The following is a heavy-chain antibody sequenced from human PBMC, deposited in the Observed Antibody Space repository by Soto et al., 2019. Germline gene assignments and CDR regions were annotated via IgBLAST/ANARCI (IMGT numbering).Heavy chain of an antibody. CDR1: GYTFTSYG. Sequence: ASVKVSCKASGYTFTSYGISWVRQAPGQGLEWMGIINPSGGSTSYAQKFQGRVTMTRDTSTSTVYMELSSLRSEDTAVYYCARDSVVATLDYYGMDVWGQGTTVTVSS. D-gene: IGHD5-12*01. J-gene: IGHJ6*02. CDR3: ARDSVVATLDYYGMDV. V-gene: IGHV1-46*01. CDR2: INPSGGST.